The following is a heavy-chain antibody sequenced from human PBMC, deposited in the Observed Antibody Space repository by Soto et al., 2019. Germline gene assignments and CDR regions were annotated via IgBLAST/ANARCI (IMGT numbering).Heavy chain of an antibody. CDR2: ISAYNGNT. J-gene: IGHJ6*02. CDR1: GYIFTNYG. Sequence: ASVKVSCKASGYIFTNYGINWVRQAPGQGLEWMGWISAYNGNTNFAQTVQGRLTMTTDTSTATSYMELRSLTYDDTAVYFCARSSARVNHGPDDNGMDVCRQGTTVTASS. D-gene: IGHD6-25*01. V-gene: IGHV1-18*04. CDR3: ARSSARVNHGPDDNGMDV.